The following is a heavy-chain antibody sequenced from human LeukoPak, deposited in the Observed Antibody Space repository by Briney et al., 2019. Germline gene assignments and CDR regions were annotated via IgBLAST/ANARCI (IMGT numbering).Heavy chain of an antibody. CDR1: GYTFTGYY. V-gene: IGHV1-2*02. CDR3: AREQDYARFFDY. J-gene: IGHJ4*02. D-gene: IGHD4-17*01. Sequence: ASVKVSCKASGYTFTGYYMHWVRQAPGQGLEWMGWINPNSGGTNYAQKFQGRVTMTRDTSISTAYMELSRLRSDDTAVYYCAREQDYARFFDYWGQGTLVTVSS. CDR2: INPNSGGT.